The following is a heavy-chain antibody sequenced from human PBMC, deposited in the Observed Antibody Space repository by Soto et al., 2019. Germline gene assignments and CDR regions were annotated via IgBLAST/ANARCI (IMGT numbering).Heavy chain of an antibody. V-gene: IGHV1-24*01. Sequence: ASVKVSCKVSGYTLTELSMHWVRQAPGKGLEWMGGFDPEDGETLYAQKFQGRVTMNEDTSTDTAYMELRSLRAEDTAVYYCATEGRGAAAGAFDYWGQGTLVTVSS. CDR3: ATEGRGAAAGAFDY. D-gene: IGHD6-13*01. CDR1: GYTLTELS. J-gene: IGHJ4*02. CDR2: FDPEDGET.